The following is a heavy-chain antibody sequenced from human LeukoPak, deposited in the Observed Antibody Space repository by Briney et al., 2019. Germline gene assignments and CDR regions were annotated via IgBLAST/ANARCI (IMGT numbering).Heavy chain of an antibody. CDR3: TRIGEYWFDP. J-gene: IGHJ5*02. CDR1: GFTFGDYA. V-gene: IGHV3-49*04. D-gene: IGHD3-10*01. Sequence: GGSLRLSCTASGFTFGDYAMSWVRQAPGKGLEWVGFIRSKAYGGTTEYAASVKGRFTISRDDSKSIAYLQMNSLKTEDTAVYYCTRIGEYWFDPWGQGTLVTVSS. CDR2: IRSKAYGGTT.